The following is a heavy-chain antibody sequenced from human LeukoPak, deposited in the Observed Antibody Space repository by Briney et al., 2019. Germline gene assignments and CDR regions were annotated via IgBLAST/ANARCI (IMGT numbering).Heavy chain of an antibody. CDR1: GYSFNTYW. D-gene: IGHD2-21*02. CDR3: ARQGTAPFDY. Sequence: GESLKISCKGSGYSFNTYWIAWVRQMPGKGLEWMGMIFPGESDIRYSPSFQGHVTISADKSTNTAYLQWSSLQASDSAIYYCARQGTAPFDYWGQGTLVTVSS. J-gene: IGHJ4*02. CDR2: IFPGESDI. V-gene: IGHV5-51*01.